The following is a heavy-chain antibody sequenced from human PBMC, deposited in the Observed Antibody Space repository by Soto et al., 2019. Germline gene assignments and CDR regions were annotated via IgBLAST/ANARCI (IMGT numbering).Heavy chain of an antibody. D-gene: IGHD2-2*01. CDR2: MRSKGYGGAI. CDR1: GFTFGDYA. V-gene: IGHV3-49*03. Sequence: EVQLVESGGGLVQPGRSLRLSCTVSGFTFGDYATSWFRQAPGKGLEWVGFMRSKGYGGAIEYAASVKGRFTISRDDSKSIASLQMNNLKTEDTGVYYCSRGYCSSTSCSAGYFDLWGRGTLVTVSS. CDR3: SRGYCSSTSCSAGYFDL. J-gene: IGHJ2*01.